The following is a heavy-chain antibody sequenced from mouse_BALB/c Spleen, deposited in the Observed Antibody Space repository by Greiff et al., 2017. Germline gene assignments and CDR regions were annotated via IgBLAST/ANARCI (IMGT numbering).Heavy chain of an antibody. J-gene: IGHJ3*01. CDR1: GYTFTNYW. V-gene: IGHV1-63*02. CDR2: IYPGGGYT. CDR3: AREEVSFAY. Sequence: QVQLKQSGAELVRPGTSVKISCKASGYTFTNYWLGWVKQRPGHGLEWIGDIYPGGGYTNYNEKFKGKATLTADTSSSTAYMQLSSLTSEDSAVYFCAREEVSFAYWGQGTLVTVSA.